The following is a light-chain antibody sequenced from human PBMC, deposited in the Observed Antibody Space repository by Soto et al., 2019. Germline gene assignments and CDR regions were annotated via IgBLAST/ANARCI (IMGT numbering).Light chain of an antibody. Sequence: EIVMTQSPATLSVSPGERATLSCRASQSVSNNLAWYQKKPGQAPRLLIYGASTRATGIPARFSGSGSGTYFTLTISSLQSEDFAFYYCQQYNNWWTFGQGTRVDIK. J-gene: IGKJ1*01. CDR1: QSVSNN. CDR2: GAS. CDR3: QQYNNWWT. V-gene: IGKV3-15*01.